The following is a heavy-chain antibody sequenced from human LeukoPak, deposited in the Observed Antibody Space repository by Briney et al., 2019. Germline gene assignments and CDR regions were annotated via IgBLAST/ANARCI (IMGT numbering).Heavy chain of an antibody. CDR2: ISYDGSNK. V-gene: IGHV3-30-3*01. J-gene: IGHJ4*02. CDR1: GFTFSSYA. D-gene: IGHD6-19*01. CDR3: AETSFIIAVAPTYFDY. Sequence: GGSLRLSXAASGFTFSSYAMHWVRQAPGKGLEWVAVISYDGSNKYYADSVKGRFTISRDNSKNTLYLQMNSLRAEDTAVYYCAETSFIIAVAPTYFDYWGQGTLVTVSS.